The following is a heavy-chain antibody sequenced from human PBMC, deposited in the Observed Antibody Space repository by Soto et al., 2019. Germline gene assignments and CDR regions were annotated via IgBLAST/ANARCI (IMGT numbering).Heavy chain of an antibody. J-gene: IGHJ4*02. CDR2: ISSSSSYI. Sequence: EVQLVESGGGLVKPGGSLRLSCAASGFTFSSYSMNWVRQAPGKGLERVSSISSSSSYIYYADSVKGRFTISRDNAKNSLYLQMNSLRAEDTAVYYCARGVGIAAAGPPRDLDYWGQGTLVTVSS. D-gene: IGHD6-13*01. CDR3: ARGVGIAAAGPPRDLDY. V-gene: IGHV3-21*01. CDR1: GFTFSSYS.